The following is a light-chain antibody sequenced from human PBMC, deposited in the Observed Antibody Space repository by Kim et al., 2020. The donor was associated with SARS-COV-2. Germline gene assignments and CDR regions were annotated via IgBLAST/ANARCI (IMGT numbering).Light chain of an antibody. V-gene: IGKV3-11*01. CDR2: DAS. CDR1: QSVSSY. CDR3: QQRSNWPLQIT. Sequence: PGERATLSCRASQSVSSYLAWYQQKPGQAPRLLIYDASNRATGIPARFSGSGSGTDFTLTISSLEPEDFAVYYCQQRSNWPLQITFGQGTRLEIK. J-gene: IGKJ5*01.